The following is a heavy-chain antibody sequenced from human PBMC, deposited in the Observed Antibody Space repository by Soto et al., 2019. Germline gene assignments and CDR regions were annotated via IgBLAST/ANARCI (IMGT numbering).Heavy chain of an antibody. CDR3: ARDRSSSSRAYYYYYGMDV. Sequence: QVQLVESGGGVVQPGRSLRLSCAASGFTFSSYAMHWVRQAPGKGLEWVAVISYDGSNKYYADSVKGRFTISRDNSKNTLYLQMNSLRAEDTAVYYCARDRSSSSRAYYYYYGMDVWGQGTTVTVSS. V-gene: IGHV3-30-3*01. J-gene: IGHJ6*02. CDR2: ISYDGSNK. D-gene: IGHD6-6*01. CDR1: GFTFSSYA.